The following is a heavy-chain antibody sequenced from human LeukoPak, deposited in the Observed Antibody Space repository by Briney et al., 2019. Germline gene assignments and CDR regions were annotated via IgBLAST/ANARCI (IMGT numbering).Heavy chain of an antibody. J-gene: IGHJ4*02. V-gene: IGHV3-30-3*01. CDR1: GFTFSSYA. CDR2: ISYDGSNK. D-gene: IGHD1-26*01. Sequence: GGSLRLSCAASGFTFSSYAMHWVRQAPGKGLERVAVISYDGSNKYYADSVKRRFTISRDNSKNTLYLQMNSLRAEDTAVYYCARASGSYWAGIGYWGQGTLVTVSS. CDR3: ARASGSYWAGIGY.